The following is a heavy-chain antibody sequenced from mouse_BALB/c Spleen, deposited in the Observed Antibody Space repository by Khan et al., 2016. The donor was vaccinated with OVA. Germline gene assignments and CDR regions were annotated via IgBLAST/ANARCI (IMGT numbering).Heavy chain of an antibody. CDR3: ARNYDYDEGLAY. D-gene: IGHD2-4*01. J-gene: IGHJ3*01. CDR2: IWSGGST. Sequence: VQLQESGPGLVQPSQSLSITCTVSGFSLTTYGVHWVRQSPGKGLEWLGVIWSGGSTDYNAAFISRLSISKDNSKSQVFFKMNSLQTNDTAIYYCARNYDYDEGLAYWGQGTLVIVSA. CDR1: GFSLTTYG. V-gene: IGHV2-2*02.